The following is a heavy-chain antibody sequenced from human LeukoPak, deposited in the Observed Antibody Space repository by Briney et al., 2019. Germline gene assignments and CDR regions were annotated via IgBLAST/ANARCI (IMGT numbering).Heavy chain of an antibody. CDR3: ARAWDDYGINDAFDI. J-gene: IGHJ3*02. V-gene: IGHV1-2*02. CDR1: GYTFTGYY. CDR2: INPNSGGT. D-gene: IGHD4-17*01. Sequence: GATVKVSCKASGYTFTGYYMHWVRRAPGQGLEWMGWINPNSGGTNYAQKFQGRVTMTRDTSISTAYMELSRLRSDDTAVYYRARAWDDYGINDAFDIWGQGTMVTVSS.